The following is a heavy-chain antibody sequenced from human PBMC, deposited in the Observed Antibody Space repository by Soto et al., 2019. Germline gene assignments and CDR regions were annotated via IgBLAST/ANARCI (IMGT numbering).Heavy chain of an antibody. V-gene: IGHV3-53*02. CDR3: ARHYSAMGV. J-gene: IGHJ6*02. CDR2: IYSDNNT. CDR1: GFTVSSDS. Sequence: EVQLVETGGDLFQPGGSLRLSCAASGFTVSSDSMTWVRQAPGKGLEWISIIYSDNNTDYADSVKGRFSISRDTSKNILYLQMNSLRAEDTAEYYCARHYSAMGVWGQGTTVTVSS.